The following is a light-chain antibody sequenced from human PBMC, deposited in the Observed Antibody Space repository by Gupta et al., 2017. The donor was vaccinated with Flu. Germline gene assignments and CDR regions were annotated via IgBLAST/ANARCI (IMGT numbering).Light chain of an antibody. CDR1: QNIVNY. CDR3: QRYNTYPFS. CDR2: AAS. V-gene: IGKV1-16*01. J-gene: IGKJ3*01. Sequence: IRMTQSPSSLSATVGDTITITCRASQNIVNYLGWFQQKPGKAPKSLIYAASTLENGVPSRFIGSGGGTDFTLTISSLQPEDFATYYCQRYNTYPFSFGPGTKVDIK.